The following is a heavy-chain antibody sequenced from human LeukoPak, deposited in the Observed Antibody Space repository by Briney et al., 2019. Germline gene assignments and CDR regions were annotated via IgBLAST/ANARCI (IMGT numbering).Heavy chain of an antibody. V-gene: IGHV7-4-1*02. Sequence: ASVKVSCKASGYTFTNYAMNWVRQAPGQGLEWMGWINTNTGNPTYAQGFTGRFVFSLDTSVSTAYLQISSLKAEDIAVYYCVRGGALGGPNDFEYWGQGTLVTVSS. CDR2: INTNTGNP. CDR3: VRGGALGGPNDFEY. CDR1: GYTFTNYA. J-gene: IGHJ4*02. D-gene: IGHD1-26*01.